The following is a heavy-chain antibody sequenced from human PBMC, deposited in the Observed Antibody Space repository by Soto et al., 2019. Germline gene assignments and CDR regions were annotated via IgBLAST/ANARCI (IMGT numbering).Heavy chain of an antibody. V-gene: IGHV4-59*08. CDR1: GGSISRYY. Sequence: SETLSLTCTVSGGSISRYYWSWIRQLPGKGLEWIGYIYYSGSTNYNPSLKSRVTISVDTSKNQFSLKLSSVTAADTAVYYCARRINYGHFDYWGQGTLVTVSS. D-gene: IGHD4-17*01. CDR3: ARRINYGHFDY. J-gene: IGHJ4*02. CDR2: IYYSGST.